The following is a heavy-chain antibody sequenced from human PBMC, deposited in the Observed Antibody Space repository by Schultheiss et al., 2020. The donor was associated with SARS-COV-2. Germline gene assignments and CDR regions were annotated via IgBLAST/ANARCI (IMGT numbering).Heavy chain of an antibody. Sequence: GGSLRLSCAASGFTFSSYGMHWVRQAPGKGLEWVAVIWYDGSNKYYADSVKGRFTIFRDNSKNTLYLQMNSLRAEDTAVYYCARVGYYDSSGYTFDYWGQGTLVTVSS. J-gene: IGHJ4*02. CDR1: GFTFSSYG. V-gene: IGHV3-33*01. CDR2: IWYDGSNK. D-gene: IGHD3-22*01. CDR3: ARVGYYDSSGYTFDY.